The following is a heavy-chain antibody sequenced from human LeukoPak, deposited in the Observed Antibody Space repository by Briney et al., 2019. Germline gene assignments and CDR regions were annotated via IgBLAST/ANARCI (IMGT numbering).Heavy chain of an antibody. Sequence: ASVKVSCKVSGYTLTELSVHWVQQAPGKGLEWMGGFDPEDGETIYAQKFQGRVTMTEDTSTDTAYMELSSLRSEDTAVYYCATGINQLLLFDYWGQGTLVTVSS. D-gene: IGHD2-2*01. J-gene: IGHJ4*02. V-gene: IGHV1-24*01. CDR2: FDPEDGET. CDR1: GYTLTELS. CDR3: ATGINQLLLFDY.